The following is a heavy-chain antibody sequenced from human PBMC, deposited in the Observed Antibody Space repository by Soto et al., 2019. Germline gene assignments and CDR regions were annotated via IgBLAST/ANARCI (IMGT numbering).Heavy chain of an antibody. J-gene: IGHJ4*02. CDR2: ISWDDDE. D-gene: IGHD3-10*01. CDR1: GFSLSTEGVA. CDR3: AHRDRASGGLFDY. Sequence: QITLKESGPTLVKPTQTLTLTCTFSGFSLSTEGVAVGWIRHPPGKALEWLSVISWDDDERSSPSLRSRLTITKDTSKNHVVLTMTNMDPLDTATYYCAHRDRASGGLFDYWGQGILVTVSS. V-gene: IGHV2-5*02.